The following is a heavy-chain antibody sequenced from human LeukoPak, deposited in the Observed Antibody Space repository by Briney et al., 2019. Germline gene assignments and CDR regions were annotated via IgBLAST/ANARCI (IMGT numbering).Heavy chain of an antibody. CDR3: AKGIGPNYDFRSGSDNFYYYGLDV. Sequence: SGGSLRLSCAASGFTFSSYAMTWVRQAPGKGLECVSAIIGSGVSTYYADSVKGRFSVSRDNSKNTLYLQMNSLRPEDTAVYYCAKGIGPNYDFRSGSDNFYYYGLDVWGQGTTVTVSS. D-gene: IGHD3-3*01. V-gene: IGHV3-23*01. CDR1: GFTFSSYA. J-gene: IGHJ6*02. CDR2: IIGSGVST.